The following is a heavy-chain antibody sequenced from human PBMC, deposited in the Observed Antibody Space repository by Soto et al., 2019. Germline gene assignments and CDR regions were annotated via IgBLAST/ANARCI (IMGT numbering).Heavy chain of an antibody. V-gene: IGHV3-9*01. Sequence: PGGSLRLSCAASGFTFDDYAMHWVRQAPGKGLEWVSGISWNSGSIGYADSVKGRFTISRDNAKNSLYLQMNSLRPEDTALYYCAKARGYSYYSNFDYWGQGTLVTVSS. CDR1: GFTFDDYA. CDR3: AKARGYSYYSNFDY. CDR2: ISWNSGSI. J-gene: IGHJ4*02. D-gene: IGHD5-12*01.